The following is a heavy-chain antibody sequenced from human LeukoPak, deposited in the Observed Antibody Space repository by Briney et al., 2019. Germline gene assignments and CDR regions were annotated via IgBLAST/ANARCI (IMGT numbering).Heavy chain of an antibody. D-gene: IGHD1-26*01. CDR2: TFYKSQWYT. Sequence: SQSLSLTCAISGDSASSYNAAWNWIRQSPSRGLEWLGRTFYKSQWYTDYAVSVKSRITINPDTSKNQFSLQLNSVTPEDTAVYYCARESEGAPLHFDYWGQGTLVTVSS. CDR1: GDSASSYNAA. V-gene: IGHV6-1*01. J-gene: IGHJ4*02. CDR3: ARESEGAPLHFDY.